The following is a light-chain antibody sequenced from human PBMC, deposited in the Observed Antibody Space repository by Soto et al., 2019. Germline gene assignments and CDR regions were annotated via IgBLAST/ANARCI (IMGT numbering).Light chain of an antibody. Sequence: EIQMTQSPSSLSGSVGDRVTITCRACQTISSWLAWYQQKPGKAPKHLIYKASTLKSGVPSRFSGSGSGTEFTLAISSLQPDDFATYYCQHYNSYSEAFGQGTKVDIK. CDR3: QHYNSYSEA. CDR1: QTISSW. CDR2: KAS. V-gene: IGKV1-5*03. J-gene: IGKJ1*01.